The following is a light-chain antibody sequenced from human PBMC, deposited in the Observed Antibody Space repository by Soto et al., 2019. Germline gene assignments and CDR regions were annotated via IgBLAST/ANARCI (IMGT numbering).Light chain of an antibody. V-gene: IGKV2-28*01. Sequence: DVVMTQSPLSLPVSPGEPASISCRTSQSLLHSNGRNYLNWYLQRSGQSPQLLIYLGSTRSSGVPDRFSGSGSGTDFTLTISRVEAEDVGVYFCMQALQTPPTFGQGTKLEIK. CDR3: MQALQTPPT. J-gene: IGKJ2*01. CDR2: LGS. CDR1: QSLLHSNGRNY.